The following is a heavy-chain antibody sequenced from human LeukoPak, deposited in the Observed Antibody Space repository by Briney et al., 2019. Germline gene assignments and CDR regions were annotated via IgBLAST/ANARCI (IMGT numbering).Heavy chain of an antibody. CDR1: GFTFSDYY. CDR2: ISSSGSTI. Sequence: PGGSLRLSCAASGFTFSDYYMSWIRQAPGKGLEWVSYISSSGSTIYYADSVKGRFTISRDNAKNSLYLQMNSLRAEDTAVYYCARDGSVVVPAVFGAFDIWGQGTMVTVSS. CDR3: ARDGSVVVPAVFGAFDI. J-gene: IGHJ3*02. V-gene: IGHV3-11*04. D-gene: IGHD2-2*01.